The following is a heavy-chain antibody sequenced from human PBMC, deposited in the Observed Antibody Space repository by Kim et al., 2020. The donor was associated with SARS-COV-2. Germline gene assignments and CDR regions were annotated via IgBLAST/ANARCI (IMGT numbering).Heavy chain of an antibody. CDR3: ARDPVGDGYSFFDY. J-gene: IGHJ4*02. V-gene: IGHV3-53*01. Sequence: GGSLRLSCAVSGLTVTSNHMTWIRQAPGRGLEWVSVIFRGGSTYYAASVQGRFTISRDYYKNTLSLQMNSLRGEDTAIYYCARDPVGDGYSFFDYWGQGT. CDR2: IFRGGST. CDR1: GLTVTSNH. D-gene: IGHD4-4*01.